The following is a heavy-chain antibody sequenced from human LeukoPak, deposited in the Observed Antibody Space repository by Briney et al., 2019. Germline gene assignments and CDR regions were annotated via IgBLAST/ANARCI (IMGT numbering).Heavy chain of an antibody. D-gene: IGHD3-10*01. CDR3: ATPLSSGNDY. J-gene: IGHJ4*02. CDR1: GFTFSSYA. Sequence: SGGSLRLSCAASGFTFSSYAMSLVRQAPGKGLEWVSGISGSGGSTYYADSVKGRFTISRDNSKNTLYLQMNSLRAEDTAVYNCATPLSSGNDYWGQGTLVTVSS. V-gene: IGHV3-23*01. CDR2: ISGSGGST.